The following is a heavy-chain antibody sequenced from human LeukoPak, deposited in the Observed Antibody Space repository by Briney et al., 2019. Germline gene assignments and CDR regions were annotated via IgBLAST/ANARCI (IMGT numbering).Heavy chain of an antibody. J-gene: IGHJ4*02. Sequence: PGGSLRLSCAASGFTFSSYSMNWVRQAPGKGLEWVSSISSSSSYIYYADSVKGRFTISRDNAKNSLYLQMNSLRAEDTAVYYCARVRDGYNYRSFDYWGQGALVTVSS. CDR1: GFTFSSYS. V-gene: IGHV3-21*01. CDR3: ARVRDGYNYRSFDY. CDR2: ISSSSSYI. D-gene: IGHD5-24*01.